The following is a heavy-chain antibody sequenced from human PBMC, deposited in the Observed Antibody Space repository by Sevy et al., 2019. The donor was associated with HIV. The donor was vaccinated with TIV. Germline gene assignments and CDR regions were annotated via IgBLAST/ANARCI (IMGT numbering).Heavy chain of an antibody. Sequence: GGSLRLSCAASGFSFSNYWMSWVRQAPGKGLEWVAKIKEDGSEKQCVDSVKGRFTNSRNNAKNSLYLQMNSLGAEDTAVYYCARASRLTDDWGKGTTVTVSS. CDR3: ARASRLTDD. D-gene: IGHD3-16*01. J-gene: IGHJ6*04. V-gene: IGHV3-7*01. CDR2: IKEDGSEK. CDR1: GFSFSNYW.